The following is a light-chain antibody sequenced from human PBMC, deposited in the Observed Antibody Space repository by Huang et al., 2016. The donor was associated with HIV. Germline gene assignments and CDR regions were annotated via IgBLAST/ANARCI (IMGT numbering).Light chain of an antibody. CDR3: QQYDNWPPGLT. CDR2: DTS. J-gene: IGKJ4*01. Sequence: EIVMTQSPATLSVSPGGGATLSCRARQNVGSNLAWYQQPPGQAPRLLIYDTSTRASGVPARFSGSGSGTVFTLTISGRQSEDFAVYYCQQYDNWPPGLTFGGGTKVEIK. V-gene: IGKV3D-15*01. CDR1: QNVGSN.